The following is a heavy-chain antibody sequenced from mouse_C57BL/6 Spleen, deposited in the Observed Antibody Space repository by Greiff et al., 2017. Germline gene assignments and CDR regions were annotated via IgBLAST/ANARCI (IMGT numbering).Heavy chain of an antibody. D-gene: IGHD1-1*01. CDR1: GYTFTSYW. CDR3: ARSNYGSSYRPWFAY. CDR2: IDPSDSYT. V-gene: IGHV1-59*01. Sequence: QVQLQQSGTELVKPGASVKLSCKASGYTFTSYWMHWVKQRPGQGLEWIGVIDPSDSYTNYNQKFKGKATLTVDTSSSTAYMQLSSLTSEDSAVYYCARSNYGSSYRPWFAYWGQGTLVTVSA. J-gene: IGHJ3*01.